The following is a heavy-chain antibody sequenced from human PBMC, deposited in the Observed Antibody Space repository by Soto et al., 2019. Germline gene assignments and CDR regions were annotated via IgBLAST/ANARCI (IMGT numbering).Heavy chain of an antibody. V-gene: IGHV1-69*01. J-gene: IGHJ6*02. D-gene: IGHD4-17*01. CDR3: ARAGGYSGDYPAHYYYYGMDV. Sequence: QVQLVQSGAEVKKPGSSVKVSCKASGGTFSSYAISWVRQAPGQGLEWMGGIIPIFGTAKYAQKFQGRVTITPDDSTSTAYRELSSLRSEDTSVYYCARAGGYSGDYPAHYYYYGMDVWGQGTTVTLFS. CDR1: GGTFSSYA. CDR2: IIPIFGTA.